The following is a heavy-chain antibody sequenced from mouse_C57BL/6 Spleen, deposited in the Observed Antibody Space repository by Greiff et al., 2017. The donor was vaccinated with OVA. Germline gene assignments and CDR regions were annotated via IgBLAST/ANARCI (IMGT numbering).Heavy chain of an antibody. V-gene: IGHV1-4*01. CDR1: GYTFTSYT. Sequence: QVQLQQSGAELARPGASVKMSCKASGYTFTSYTMHWVKQRPGQGLEWIGYINPSSGYTKYNQKFKDKATLTADKSSSTAYMQLSSLTSEDSAVYYCARGDYGSSWGYSDVWGTGTTVTVSS. J-gene: IGHJ1*03. CDR2: INPSSGYT. CDR3: ARGDYGSSWGYSDV. D-gene: IGHD1-1*01.